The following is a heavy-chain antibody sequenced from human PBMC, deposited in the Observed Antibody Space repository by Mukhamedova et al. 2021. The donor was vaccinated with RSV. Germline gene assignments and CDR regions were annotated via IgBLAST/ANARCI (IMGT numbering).Heavy chain of an antibody. Sequence: GLEWVANIKQDGSEKYYVDSVKGRFTISRDNAKNSLYLQMNSLRAEDTAVYYCARDATLMIVVFNDYWGQGTLVTVSS. CDR3: ARDATLMIVVFNDY. J-gene: IGHJ4*02. V-gene: IGHV3-7*01. D-gene: IGHD3-22*01. CDR2: IKQDGSEK.